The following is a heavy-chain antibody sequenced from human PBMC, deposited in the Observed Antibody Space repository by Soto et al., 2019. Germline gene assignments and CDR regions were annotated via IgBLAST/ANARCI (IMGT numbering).Heavy chain of an antibody. J-gene: IGHJ6*02. CDR1: GFTFSSYG. D-gene: IGHD1-26*01. CDR2: ISYDGSNK. CDR3: AKDVVGAHQRLGYYYYYGMDV. Sequence: QVQLVESGGGVVQPGRSLRLSCAASGFTFSSYGMHWVRQAPGKGLEWVAVISYDGSNKYYADSVEGRFTISRDNSKNTLYLQMTSLRAEDTAVYYCAKDVVGAHQRLGYYYYYGMDVWGQGTTVTVSS. V-gene: IGHV3-30*18.